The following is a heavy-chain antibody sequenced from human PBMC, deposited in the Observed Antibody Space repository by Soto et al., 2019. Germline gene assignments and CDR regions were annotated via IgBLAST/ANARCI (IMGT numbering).Heavy chain of an antibody. CDR2: ISAYNGNT. V-gene: IGHV1-18*01. Sequence: ASVKVSCKASGYTFTSYGISWVRQAPGQGLEWMGWISAYNGNTNYAQKLQGRVTMTTDTSTSTAYMELRSLRSDDTAVYYCATYTKDYYYYYMDVWGKGTTVTVSS. CDR1: GYTFTSYG. J-gene: IGHJ6*03. CDR3: ATYTKDYYYYYMDV. D-gene: IGHD4-4*01.